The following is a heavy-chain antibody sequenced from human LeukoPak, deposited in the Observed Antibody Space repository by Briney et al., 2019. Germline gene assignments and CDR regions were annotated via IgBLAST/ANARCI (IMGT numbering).Heavy chain of an antibody. V-gene: IGHV4-31*03. D-gene: IGHD3-10*01. Sequence: TSQTLSLTCTVSGGSISSGGYYWSWIRQHPGKGLEWIGYIYYSGSTYYNPSLKSRVTISVDTSKNQFSLKLSSVTAADTAVYYCARSDYSGSGTYTEFDAFDIWGQGPMVTVSS. CDR3: ARSDYSGSGTYTEFDAFDI. CDR2: IYYSGST. CDR1: GGSISSGGYY. J-gene: IGHJ3*02.